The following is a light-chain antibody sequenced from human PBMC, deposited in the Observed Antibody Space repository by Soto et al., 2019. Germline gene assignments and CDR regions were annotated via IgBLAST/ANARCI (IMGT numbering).Light chain of an antibody. CDR3: QSYDSGLSTSGV. J-gene: IGLJ1*01. CDR1: SSDIGAGYD. Sequence: QSPLSRPPYVSAPPRQRVTSSCTRTSSDIGAGYDVHWYQQLTGTAPKLLLYGNSNRPSGNPDPFTGSTLATSASLAYSGLQAEDEADNYVQSYDSGLSTSGVFGPGTKVTVL. CDR2: GNS. V-gene: IGLV1-40*01.